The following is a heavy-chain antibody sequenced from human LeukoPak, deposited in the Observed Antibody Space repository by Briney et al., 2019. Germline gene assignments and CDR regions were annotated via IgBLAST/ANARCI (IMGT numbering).Heavy chain of an antibody. CDR3: ARGTAENNYSYFDY. Sequence: GGSLRLSCAASGFMFRSYGRRWVRQAPGEGLEWVSAISDSGGRTNYADFVRGPLTIARDNSKHTLYMEMNRLRAEDTDVYYCARGTAENNYSYFDYWSQGTLVTVSS. CDR2: ISDSGGRT. J-gene: IGHJ4*02. CDR1: GFMFRSYG. D-gene: IGHD1/OR15-1a*01. V-gene: IGHV3-23*01.